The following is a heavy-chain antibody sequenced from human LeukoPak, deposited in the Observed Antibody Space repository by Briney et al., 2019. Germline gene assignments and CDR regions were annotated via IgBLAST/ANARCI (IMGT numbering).Heavy chain of an antibody. CDR3: ARSIAVAGTWDYYYGMDV. CDR2: IIPIFGTA. J-gene: IGHJ6*02. V-gene: IGHV1-69*13. Sequence: SVKVSCKASGGTFSSYAISWVRQAPGRGLEWMGGIIPIFGTANYAQKFQGRVTITADESTSTAYMELSSLRSEDTAVYYCARSIAVAGTWDYYYGMDVWGQGTTVTVSS. CDR1: GGTFSSYA. D-gene: IGHD6-19*01.